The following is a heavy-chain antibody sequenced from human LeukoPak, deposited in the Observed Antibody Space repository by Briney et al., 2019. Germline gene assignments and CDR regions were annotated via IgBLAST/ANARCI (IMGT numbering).Heavy chain of an antibody. Sequence: PGRSLRLSCAASGFTFSSYGMHWVRQAPGKGLGWVAVISYDGSNKYYADSVKGRFTISRDNSKNTLYLQMNSLRAEDTAVYYCAKERVGAPDYWGQGTLVTVSS. V-gene: IGHV3-30*18. CDR2: ISYDGSNK. CDR3: AKERVGAPDY. J-gene: IGHJ4*02. D-gene: IGHD1-26*01. CDR1: GFTFSSYG.